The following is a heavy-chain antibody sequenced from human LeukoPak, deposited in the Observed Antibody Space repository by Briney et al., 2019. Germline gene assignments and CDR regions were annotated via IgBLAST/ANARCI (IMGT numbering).Heavy chain of an antibody. CDR2: ITAGGGNT. D-gene: IGHD2-21*01. Sequence: GGSLRLSCAASGFIIRTYGMNWVRQAPGKGLEYVSGITAGGGNTYYGDSLKGRFTISRDDSKDTLFLQMNSLRVEDTAVYYCAKGMYGVGGALDYWGRGSLVTVSS. CDR3: AKGMYGVGGALDY. J-gene: IGHJ4*02. V-gene: IGHV3-23*01. CDR1: GFIIRTYG.